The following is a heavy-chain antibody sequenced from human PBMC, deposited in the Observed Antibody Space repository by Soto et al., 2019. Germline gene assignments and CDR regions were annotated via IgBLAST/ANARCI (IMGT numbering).Heavy chain of an antibody. Sequence: QVPLQESGPGLVKPSQTLSLTCTVSGGSISSGDYYWSWIRQPPGKGLEWIGYIYYSGSTYYNPSLKSRVXXXVXXSKNQFSLKLSSVTAADTAVYYCASLKLGYSTFDPWGQGTLVTVSS. D-gene: IGHD5-18*01. CDR3: ASLKLGYSTFDP. V-gene: IGHV4-30-4*01. CDR1: GGSISSGDYY. J-gene: IGHJ5*02. CDR2: IYYSGST.